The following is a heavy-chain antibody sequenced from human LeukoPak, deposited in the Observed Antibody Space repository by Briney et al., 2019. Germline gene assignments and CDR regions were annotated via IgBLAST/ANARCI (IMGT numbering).Heavy chain of an antibody. CDR1: GFTFSSYS. CDR3: ARGGLWELVPGAFDI. J-gene: IGHJ3*02. CDR2: ISSSSSYI. D-gene: IGHD1-26*01. Sequence: GGSLRLSCAASGFTFSSYSMNWVRQAPGKGLEWVSSISSSSSYIYYADSVKGRFTISRDNAKNSLYLQMNSLRAEDTAVYYCARGGLWELVPGAFDIWGQGTMVTVSS. V-gene: IGHV3-21*01.